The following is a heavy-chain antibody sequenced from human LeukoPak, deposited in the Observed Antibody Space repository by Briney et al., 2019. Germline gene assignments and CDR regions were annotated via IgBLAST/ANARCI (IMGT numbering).Heavy chain of an antibody. V-gene: IGHV3-23*01. CDR3: AKWAPGYSSGYGLDF. CDR2: ISGGGGGT. CDR1: GFTFSNYA. D-gene: IGHD3-22*01. Sequence: GGSLRLSCAASGFTFSNYAMTWVRQAPGKGLEWVSDISGGGGGTFYADSVKGRFTISRDSSKNTLYLQMNSLRAEDTAVYYCAKWAPGYSSGYGLDFWGQGTLVTVS. J-gene: IGHJ4*02.